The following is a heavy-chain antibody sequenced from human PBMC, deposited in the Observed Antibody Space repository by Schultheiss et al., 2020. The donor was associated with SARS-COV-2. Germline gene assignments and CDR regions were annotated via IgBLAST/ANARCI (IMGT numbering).Heavy chain of an antibody. Sequence: SQTLSLTCTVSGGSISSYYWSWIRQPPGKGLEWIGYIYYSGSTNYNPSLKSRVTISVDTSKNQFSLKLSSVTAADTAVYYCARATYYYGMDVWGQGTTVTVSS. J-gene: IGHJ6*02. CDR3: ARATYYYGMDV. CDR2: IYYSGST. CDR1: GGSISSYY. V-gene: IGHV4-59*01.